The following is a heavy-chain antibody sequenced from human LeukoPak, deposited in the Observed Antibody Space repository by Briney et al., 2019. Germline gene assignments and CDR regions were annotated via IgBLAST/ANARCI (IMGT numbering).Heavy chain of an antibody. Sequence: SETLSLTCAVYGGSFRGYYWSWIRQPPGKGLEWSGEINHSGSTNYNPSLKSRVTISVDTSKNQFSLKLSSVTAADTAVYYCASSQLYYDSSGYHPETRTNWFDPWGQGTRVTVSS. J-gene: IGHJ5*02. CDR3: ASSQLYYDSSGYHPETRTNWFDP. D-gene: IGHD3-22*01. V-gene: IGHV4-34*01. CDR1: GGSFRGYY. CDR2: INHSGST.